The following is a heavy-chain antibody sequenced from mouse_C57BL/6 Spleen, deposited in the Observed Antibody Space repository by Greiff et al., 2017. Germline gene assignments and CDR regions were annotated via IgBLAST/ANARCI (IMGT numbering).Heavy chain of an antibody. CDR3: ARLGSSDY. J-gene: IGHJ2*01. Sequence: EVKLQESGGGLVKPGGSLKLSCAASGFTFSDCGMHWVRQAPEKGLEWVAYISSGSSTIYYADTVKGRFTISRDNAKNTLFLQMTSLRSEDTAMYYCARLGSSDYWGQGTTLTVSS. CDR1: GFTFSDCG. D-gene: IGHD1-1*01. CDR2: ISSGSSTI. V-gene: IGHV5-17*01.